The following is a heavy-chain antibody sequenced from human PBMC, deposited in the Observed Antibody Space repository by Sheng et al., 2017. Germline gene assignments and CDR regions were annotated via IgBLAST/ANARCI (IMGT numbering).Heavy chain of an antibody. CDR1: GFTFSSYA. Sequence: QVQLVESGGGVVQPGRSLRLSCAASGFTFSSYAMHWVRQAPGKGLEWVAVISYDGSNKYYADSVKGRFTISRDNSKNTLYLQMNSLRAEDTAVYYCARDGYSRRYGMDVWGQGTTVTVSS. J-gene: IGHJ6*02. CDR3: ARDGYSRRYGMDV. D-gene: IGHD6-13*01. CDR2: ISYDGSNK. V-gene: IGHV3-30*04.